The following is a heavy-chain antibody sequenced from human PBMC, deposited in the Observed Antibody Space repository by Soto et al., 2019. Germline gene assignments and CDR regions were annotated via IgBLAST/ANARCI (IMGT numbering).Heavy chain of an antibody. Sequence: TLSLTCTVSGDSLDYYYWSWIRQPPGKGLEWIGDVSDSGRTNYNPSLRSRVTISVDTSKNQFSLKLNSVTAADTAVYYCARDSTTWFPYYGIDVWGQGTTVTV. J-gene: IGHJ6*02. CDR2: VSDSGRT. CDR1: GDSLDYYY. D-gene: IGHD2-2*01. CDR3: ARDSTTWFPYYGIDV. V-gene: IGHV4-59*01.